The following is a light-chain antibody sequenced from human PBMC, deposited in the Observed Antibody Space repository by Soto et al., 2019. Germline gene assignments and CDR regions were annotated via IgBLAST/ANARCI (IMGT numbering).Light chain of an antibody. CDR2: GAS. V-gene: IGKV1-39*01. CDR1: QSIAIY. CDR3: QQSYRTLPT. J-gene: IGKJ3*01. Sequence: DLQMTQSPSSLSASIGDRVTITCRASQSIAIYLNWYQQKPGKAPNLLIFGASSLRSGAPSRFSAGGSGTDFTLTISSLQPEDVATYYCQQSYRTLPTFGPGTKVEIK.